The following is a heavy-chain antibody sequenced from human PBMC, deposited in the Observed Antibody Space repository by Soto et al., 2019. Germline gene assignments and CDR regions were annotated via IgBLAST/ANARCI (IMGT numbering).Heavy chain of an antibody. CDR3: ARDYSSGYGMDV. V-gene: IGHV1-8*01. Sequence: QVQLVQSGAEVKKPGASVKVSCKASGYTFTSYDINWVRQASGQGLEWMGWMNPNSGNTDYAQKFQGRVTMTRNTSISTAYMELSSLRSEDTAVYYCARDYSSGYGMDVWGQGTTVTVSS. J-gene: IGHJ6*02. CDR1: GYTFTSYD. D-gene: IGHD6-19*01. CDR2: MNPNSGNT.